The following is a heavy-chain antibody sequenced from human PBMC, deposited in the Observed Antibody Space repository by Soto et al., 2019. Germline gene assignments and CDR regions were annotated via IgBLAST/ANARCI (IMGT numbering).Heavy chain of an antibody. V-gene: IGHV3-74*01. D-gene: IGHD1-1*01. CDR3: ARDPPRYNWNDEKVFDY. J-gene: IGHJ4*02. Sequence: EVQLVESGGGLVQPGGSLRLSCAASGFTFSSYWMHWVRQAPGKGLVWVSRINSDGSSTSYADSVKGRFTISRDNAKNTQYLQMNSLRAEDTAVYYCARDPPRYNWNDEKVFDYWGQGTLVTVSS. CDR1: GFTFSSYW. CDR2: INSDGSST.